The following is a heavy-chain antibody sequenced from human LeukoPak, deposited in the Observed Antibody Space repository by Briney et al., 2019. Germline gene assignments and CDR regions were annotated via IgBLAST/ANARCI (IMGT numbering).Heavy chain of an antibody. CDR2: INPSGGST. J-gene: IGHJ4*02. D-gene: IGHD4-17*01. Sequence: ASVKVSCKASGYTFTSYYMHWVRQAPGQGLEWMGIINPSGGSTSYAQKFQGRVTMTRDTSTGTVYMELSSLRSEDTAVYYCARVWGTTGYFDYWGQETLVTVSS. CDR1: GYTFTSYY. V-gene: IGHV1-46*01. CDR3: ARVWGTTGYFDY.